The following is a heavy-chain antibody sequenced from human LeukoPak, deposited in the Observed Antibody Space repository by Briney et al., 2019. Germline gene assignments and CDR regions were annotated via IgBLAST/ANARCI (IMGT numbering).Heavy chain of an antibody. CDR1: GYTFTGYY. CDR3: ARGSYDSRGYYSDYHFYMEL. Sequence: ASVTVSCKASGYTFTGYYLHWVRQAPGQGLEWMGWINPYNGDTNYSPKLKGRVTLTRDTSTTTSYMDLSRLTSDDTAVYLCARGSYDSRGYYSDYHFYMELWGKGTTVTVSS. J-gene: IGHJ6*03. V-gene: IGHV1-2*02. CDR2: INPYNGDT. D-gene: IGHD3-22*01.